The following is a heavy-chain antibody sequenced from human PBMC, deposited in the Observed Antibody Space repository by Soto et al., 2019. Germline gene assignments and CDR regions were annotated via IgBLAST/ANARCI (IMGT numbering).Heavy chain of an antibody. V-gene: IGHV1-18*01. D-gene: IGHD3-16*01. CDR1: GYTFTKYG. Sequence: QVQLVQSGAEVKNPGASVKVSCKTSGYTFTKYGVGWVRQAPGQGLEWMGWISGSSGNANYAEKVQGRITLTTDTSTSTAYIELRRLRSGDTAVYYCAREMAGLGGEYDYWGQGTLVTVSS. CDR2: ISGSSGNA. J-gene: IGHJ4*02. CDR3: AREMAGLGGEYDY.